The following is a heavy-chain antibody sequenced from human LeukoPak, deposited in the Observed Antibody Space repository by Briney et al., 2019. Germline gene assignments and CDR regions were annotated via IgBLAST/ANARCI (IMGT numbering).Heavy chain of an antibody. J-gene: IGHJ4*02. CDR1: GGSFSGYY. Sequence: SETLSLTCAVYGGSFSGYYWSWIRQPPGKGLEWIGEINHSGSINYNPSLKSRVTISVDTSKNQFSLKLSSVTAADTAVYYCARGGIVGATSDFDYWGQGTLVTVSS. CDR2: INHSGSI. CDR3: ARGGIVGATSDFDY. V-gene: IGHV4-34*01. D-gene: IGHD1-26*01.